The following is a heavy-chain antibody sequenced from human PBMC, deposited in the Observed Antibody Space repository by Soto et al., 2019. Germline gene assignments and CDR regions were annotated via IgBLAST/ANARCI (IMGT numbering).Heavy chain of an antibody. CDR2: ISAYNGNT. V-gene: IGHV1-18*01. J-gene: IGHJ3*02. CDR1: GYTFTSYG. Sequence: QVQLVQSGAEAKKPGASVKVSCKASGYTFTSYGISWVRQAPGQGLEWMGWISAYNGNTNYAQKLQGRVTMTTDTNTSTAYMELRSLISDDTAVYYCARGFMITFGGVIAPYDAFDIWGQGTMVTVSS. CDR3: ARGFMITFGGVIAPYDAFDI. D-gene: IGHD3-16*02.